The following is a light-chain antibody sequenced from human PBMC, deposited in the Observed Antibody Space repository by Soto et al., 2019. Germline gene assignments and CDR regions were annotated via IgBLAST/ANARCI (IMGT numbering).Light chain of an antibody. CDR1: RDDIGAYDY. V-gene: IGLV2-14*01. J-gene: IGLJ2*01. CDR3: NSYTNSSAVV. CDR2: EVT. Sequence: QSALTQPASVPGSPGQSITISCAGTRDDIGAYDYVSWYQQHPGNAPKLLVYEVTNRPSGVSDRFSGSKSGNTASLTISGLQAEDDADYCCNSYTNSSAVVFGGGTKVTVL.